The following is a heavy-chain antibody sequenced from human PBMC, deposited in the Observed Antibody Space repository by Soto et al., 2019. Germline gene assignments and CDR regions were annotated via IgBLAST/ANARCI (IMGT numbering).Heavy chain of an antibody. J-gene: IGHJ4*02. CDR1: GYTFTYYW. D-gene: IGHD1-1*01. CDR2: IYPGDSDT. V-gene: IGHV5-51*01. Sequence: GESLKISCEASGYTFTYYWIAWVRQMPEKGLEWMGIIYPGDSDTRYSPSFQGQVTISADKSISTAYLQWSSLKASDTAMYYCARHGRDGDIYYFDYWGQGTLVPVSS. CDR3: ARHGRDGDIYYFDY.